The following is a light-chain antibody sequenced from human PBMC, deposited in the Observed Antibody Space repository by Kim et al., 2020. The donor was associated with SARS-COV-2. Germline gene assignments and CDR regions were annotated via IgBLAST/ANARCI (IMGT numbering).Light chain of an antibody. J-gene: IGKJ1*01. CDR1: QSVGTD. CDR2: GAF. V-gene: IGKV3-15*01. CDR3: QQYNNWPPWT. Sequence: SPGETATLSCRASQSVGTDLAWYQQRPGQAPRLLIHGAFTRATGIPARFRGSGSGTEFTLTISGLQSEDFAVYYCQQYNNWPPWTFGQGTKVEIK.